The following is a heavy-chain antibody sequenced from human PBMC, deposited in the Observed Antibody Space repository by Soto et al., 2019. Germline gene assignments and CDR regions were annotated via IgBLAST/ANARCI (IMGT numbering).Heavy chain of an antibody. CDR3: TTFRQLATQATFYYGMDV. J-gene: IGHJ6*02. V-gene: IGHV3-15*01. D-gene: IGHD6-13*01. CDR1: GFTYSNAW. Sequence: GSRMLSCGASGFTYSNAWMSWVRQAPGKRLEWVGRIKSKTDGGTTDYAAPVKGRFTISRADSKNTLYLQMNSLKTEDTAVYYCTTFRQLATQATFYYGMDVWGQGTTVTVS. CDR2: IKSKTDGGTT.